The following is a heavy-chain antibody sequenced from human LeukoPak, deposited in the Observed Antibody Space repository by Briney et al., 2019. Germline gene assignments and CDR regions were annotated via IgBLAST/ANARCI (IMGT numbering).Heavy chain of an antibody. J-gene: IGHJ4*02. Sequence: GGSLRLSCAASGFIFEDYTMHWVRQVPGKTLEWVSLVNWHGTTYYADSLKGRFTISRDNSKNSLYPQMDSLRTEDTAFYYCAKDLTYESSGSVIDNWGPGTLVTVSS. CDR3: AKDLTYESSGSVIDN. CDR1: GFIFEDYT. V-gene: IGHV3-43*01. CDR2: VNWHGTT. D-gene: IGHD3-22*01.